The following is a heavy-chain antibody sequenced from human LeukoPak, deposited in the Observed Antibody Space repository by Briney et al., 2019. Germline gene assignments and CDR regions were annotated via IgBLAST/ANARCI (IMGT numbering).Heavy chain of an antibody. D-gene: IGHD1-14*01. Sequence: SETLSLTCTVSRGSISGYYWSWIRQPPGEGLEWIGHIYYTGSTNYTPSLTKYSPSLTSRVTISVDTSKNQFSLKMRSVTAADTAVYYCARIITGAVALDYWGQGILVTVSS. J-gene: IGHJ4*02. CDR3: ARIITGAVALDY. CDR1: RGSISGYY. CDR2: IYYTGST. V-gene: IGHV4-59*08.